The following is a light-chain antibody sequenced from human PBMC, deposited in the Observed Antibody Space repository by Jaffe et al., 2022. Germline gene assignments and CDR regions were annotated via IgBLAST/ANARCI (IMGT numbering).Light chain of an antibody. CDR2: RNY. Sequence: QSVVTQPPSASGTPGQRVTISCSGSRSNIGTNHVFWYQQLPGTAPKLLIYRNYQRPSGVPDRFSGSKSGTSASLAISGLRSEDEADYYCAAWDDSLSGYVFGTGTKVTVL. J-gene: IGLJ1*01. CDR3: AAWDDSLSGYV. CDR1: RSNIGTNH. V-gene: IGLV1-47*01.